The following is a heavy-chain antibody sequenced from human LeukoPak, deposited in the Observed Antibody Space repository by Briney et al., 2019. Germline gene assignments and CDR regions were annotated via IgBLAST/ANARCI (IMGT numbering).Heavy chain of an antibody. J-gene: IGHJ4*02. CDR1: GFTFSSYW. CDR3: ARDQYDTWSRRGNFDS. Sequence: ESGGSLRLSCAASGFTFSSYWMSWVRQAPGKGLEWVANIKLDGSEKNYVDSVKGRFTISRDNTKNPLYLQMNSLRAEDTAVFYCARDQYDTWSRRGNFDSWGQGTLVIVSS. CDR2: IKLDGSEK. D-gene: IGHD3-3*01. V-gene: IGHV3-7*03.